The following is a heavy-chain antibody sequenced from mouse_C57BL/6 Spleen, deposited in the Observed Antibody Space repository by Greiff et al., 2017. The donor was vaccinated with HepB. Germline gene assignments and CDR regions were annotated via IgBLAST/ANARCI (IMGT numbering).Heavy chain of an antibody. CDR3: ARERITTVVAPYYFDY. V-gene: IGHV1-64*01. J-gene: IGHJ2*01. CDR1: GYTFTSYW. CDR2: IHPNSGST. D-gene: IGHD1-1*01. Sequence: QVQLQQPGAELVKPGASVKLSCKASGYTFTSYWMHWVKQRPGQGLEWIGMIHPNSGSTNYNEKFKSKATLTVDTSSSADYMQLSSLTSEDSAVYYCARERITTVVAPYYFDYWGQGTTLTVSS.